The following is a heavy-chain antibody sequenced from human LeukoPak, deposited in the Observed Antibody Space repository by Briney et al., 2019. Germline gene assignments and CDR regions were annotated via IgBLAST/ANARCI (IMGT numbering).Heavy chain of an antibody. Sequence: PSETLSLTCAVYGGSFSGYYWSWIRQPPGKGLEWIGYIYYSGSTNYNPSLKSRVTISVDTSKNQFSLKLSSVTAADTAVYYCARVVAAAGALGYYYYGMDVWGQGTTVTVSS. V-gene: IGHV4-59*01. CDR2: IYYSGST. CDR1: GGSFSGYY. D-gene: IGHD6-13*01. CDR3: ARVVAAAGALGYYYYGMDV. J-gene: IGHJ6*02.